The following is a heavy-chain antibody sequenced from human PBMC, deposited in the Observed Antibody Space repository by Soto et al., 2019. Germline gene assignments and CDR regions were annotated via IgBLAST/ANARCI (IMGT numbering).Heavy chain of an antibody. CDR1: GGTFSSYA. V-gene: IGHV1-69*13. CDR2: IIPIFGTA. D-gene: IGHD2-2*01. Sequence: GASVKVSCKASGGTFSSYAISWVRQAPGQGLEWMGGIIPIFGTANYAQKFQGRVTITADESTSTAYMELSSLRSEDTAVYYCARGKDEYEGLVPAAITWFDPWGQGTLVTVSS. J-gene: IGHJ5*02. CDR3: ARGKDEYEGLVPAAITWFDP.